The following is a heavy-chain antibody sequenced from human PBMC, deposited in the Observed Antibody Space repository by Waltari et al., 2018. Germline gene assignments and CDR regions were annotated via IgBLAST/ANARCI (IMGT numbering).Heavy chain of an antibody. CDR1: GFTFDDYA. V-gene: IGHV3-9*01. J-gene: IGHJ3*02. Sequence: EVQLVESGGGLVQPGRSLRLSCAVSGFTFDDYAMHWVRQAPGKGLEWVSGINWNSGSIGYGDSVKGRFTISRDNARSLLYLQMNSLTTEDTALYYCVKKNDEVYDRNGLVYDAFDMWGQGTMVTVSS. D-gene: IGHD3-22*01. CDR2: INWNSGSI. CDR3: VKKNDEVYDRNGLVYDAFDM.